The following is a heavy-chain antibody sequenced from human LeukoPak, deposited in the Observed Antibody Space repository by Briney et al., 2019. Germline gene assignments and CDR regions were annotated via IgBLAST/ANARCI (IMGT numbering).Heavy chain of an antibody. V-gene: IGHV4-59*08. CDR1: GDSIGSHY. J-gene: IGHJ6*02. Sequence: PSETLSLTCTVSGDSIGSHYWSWIRQPPGKGLEWIGYIFHVGSTNYNPSLKSRVTISVDTSKNQFSLKLSSVTAADTAVYYCARLTAYYYGMDVWGQGTTVTVSS. CDR3: ARLTAYYYGMDV. CDR2: IFHVGST.